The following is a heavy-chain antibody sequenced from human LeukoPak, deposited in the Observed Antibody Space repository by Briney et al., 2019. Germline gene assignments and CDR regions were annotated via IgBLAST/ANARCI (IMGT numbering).Heavy chain of an antibody. D-gene: IGHD3-22*01. CDR1: GGSFSGYY. CDR3: ARGRRITMIVVVITTNAFDI. CDR2: INHSGST. J-gene: IGHJ3*02. Sequence: PSETLSLTCAVYGGSFSGYYWSWIRQPPGKGLEWIGEINHSGSTNYNPSLKSRVTISVDTSKNQFSLKLSSVTAADTAVYCCARGRRITMIVVVITTNAFDIWGQGTMVTVSS. V-gene: IGHV4-34*01.